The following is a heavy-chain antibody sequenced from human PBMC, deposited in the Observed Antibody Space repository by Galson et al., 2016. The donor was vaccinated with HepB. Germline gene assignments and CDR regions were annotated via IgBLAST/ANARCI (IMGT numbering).Heavy chain of an antibody. CDR3: ARAASLLTSGGVVVQSESGFEI. D-gene: IGHD3-16*02. CDR2: IYNSGNT. Sequence: LSLTCTVSGGSINNGGFHWNWIRQDPEKGLEWMGYIYNSGNTFYNPSLRSRLTISLDTSKNQFSLRLTSVTAADTAVYYCARAASLLTSGGVVVQSESGFEIWGQGTMVTVSS. J-gene: IGHJ3*02. V-gene: IGHV4-31*03. CDR1: GGSINNGGFH.